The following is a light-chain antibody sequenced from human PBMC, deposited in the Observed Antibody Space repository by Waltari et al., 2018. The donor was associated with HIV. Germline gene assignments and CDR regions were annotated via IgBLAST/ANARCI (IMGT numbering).Light chain of an antibody. J-gene: IGLJ3*02. CDR2: RNN. V-gene: IGLV1-47*01. CDR1: SSNIGSNF. Sequence: QSLLTQPPSASGTPGQRVTISCSGSSSNIGSNFVYWYQQLPGTAPKLLIYRNNQRPSGVPDRFSGSKSGTSASLAISWLRSEDEADFYCAAWDDSLSGKWVFGGGTKLTVL. CDR3: AAWDDSLSGKWV.